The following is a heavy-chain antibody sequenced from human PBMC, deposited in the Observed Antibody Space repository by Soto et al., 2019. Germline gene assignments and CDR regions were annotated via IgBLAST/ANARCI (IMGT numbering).Heavy chain of an antibody. D-gene: IGHD2-15*01. V-gene: IGHV4-59*08. J-gene: IGHJ4*02. CDR1: GGSISPYY. Sequence: SETLSLTCTVSGGSISPYYWSWIRRPPGKGLEWIGYIFHSGSTNYNPSLKSRVTISVDTSKNQFSLKLSSVTAADTAVYYCARHTPAISISDHWGQGTLVTVSS. CDR2: IFHSGST. CDR3: ARHTPAISISDH.